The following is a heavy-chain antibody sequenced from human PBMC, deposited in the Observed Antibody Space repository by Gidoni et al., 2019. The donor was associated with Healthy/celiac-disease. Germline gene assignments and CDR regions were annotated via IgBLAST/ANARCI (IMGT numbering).Heavy chain of an antibody. CDR2: ISGSGGST. D-gene: IGHD1-1*01. CDR1: GFTFSSYA. J-gene: IGHJ6*02. Sequence: EVQLVESGGGLVQPGGSLRLSCAASGFTFSSYAMSWVRQAPGKGLEWVSAISGSGGSTYYADSVKGRFTISRDNSKNTLYLQMNSLRAEDTAVYYCAKGPERPLGRPYYYYYGMDVWGQGTTVTVSS. CDR3: AKGPERPLGRPYYYYYGMDV. V-gene: IGHV3-23*04.